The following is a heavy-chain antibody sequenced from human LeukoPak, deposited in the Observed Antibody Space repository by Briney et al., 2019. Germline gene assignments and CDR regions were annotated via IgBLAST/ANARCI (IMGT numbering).Heavy chain of an antibody. CDR2: IIASGSHV. J-gene: IGHJ3*01. CDR1: GFTFSSYS. CDR3: ARDNGVGGAFSL. Sequence: GGSLRLSCAASGFTFSSYSMNWVRQAPGKGLEWVSYIIASGSHVYYADSVRGRFTVSRDNAKNSLYLQMNSLGAEDTAVYYCARDNGVGGAFSLWGQGTMVTVSS. V-gene: IGHV3-21*05. D-gene: IGHD1-26*01.